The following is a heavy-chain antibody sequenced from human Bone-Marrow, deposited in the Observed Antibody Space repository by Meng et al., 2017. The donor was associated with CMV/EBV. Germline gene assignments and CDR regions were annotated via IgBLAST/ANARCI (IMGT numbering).Heavy chain of an antibody. V-gene: IGHV3-73*01. CDR1: GFTFSGSA. CDR2: IRSKANSYAT. D-gene: IGHD3-16*01. J-gene: IGHJ4*02. Sequence: GESLKISCAASGFTFSGSAMHWVRQASGKGLEWVGRIRSKANSYATAYAASVKGRFTISRDDSKNTAYLQMNSLKTEDTAVYYCTSGLRGGGYWGQGTLVTRLL. CDR3: TSGLRGGGY.